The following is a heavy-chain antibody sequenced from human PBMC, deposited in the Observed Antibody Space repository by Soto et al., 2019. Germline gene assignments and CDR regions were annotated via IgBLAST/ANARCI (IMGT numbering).Heavy chain of an antibody. CDR1: GYSFTSYW. D-gene: IGHD2-15*01. V-gene: IGHV5-10-1*01. CDR3: ARKDCCAGSFYWGGYGY. CDR2: IDPSDSYT. Sequence: GESLKISCKGSGYSFTSYWITWVRQMPGKGLEWMGRIDPSDSYTNYSPSFQGHVTISADKSISTAYLQWSSLKASDTAMYYCARKDCCAGSFYWGGYGYWGQGTLVTVSS. J-gene: IGHJ4*02.